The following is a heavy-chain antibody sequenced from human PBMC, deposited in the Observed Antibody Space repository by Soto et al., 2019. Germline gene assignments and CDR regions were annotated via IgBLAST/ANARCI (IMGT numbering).Heavy chain of an antibody. CDR1: GLAFSSYW. V-gene: IGHV3-30*18. CDR3: AKRYSTYYYGMDV. D-gene: IGHD6-13*01. J-gene: IGHJ6*02. CDR2: ISYDGSNK. Sequence: PGGSLRLSCVVSGLAFSSYWMSWVRQAPGKGLEWVAVISYDGSNKYYADSVKGRFTISRDNSKNTLYLQMNSLRAEDTAVYYCAKRYSTYYYGMDVWGQGTTVTVSS.